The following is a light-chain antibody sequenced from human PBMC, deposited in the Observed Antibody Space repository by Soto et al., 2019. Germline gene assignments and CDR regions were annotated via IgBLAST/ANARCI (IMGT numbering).Light chain of an antibody. J-gene: IGLJ2*01. CDR1: SSNIGSST. CDR3: AAWDDSLNVL. Sequence: QSVLIQPPSASGTPGQRVTISCSGGSSNIGSSTVNWYQQLPGTAPKLLIYSNDQRPSGVPDRFSGSKSGTSAPLAISGLQSEDEADYYCAAWDDSLNVLFGGGTKVTVL. V-gene: IGLV1-44*01. CDR2: SND.